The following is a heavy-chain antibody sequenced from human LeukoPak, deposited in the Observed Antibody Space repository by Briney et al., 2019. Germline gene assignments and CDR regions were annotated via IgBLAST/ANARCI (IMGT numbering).Heavy chain of an antibody. J-gene: IGHJ1*01. CDR3: ARVSAGTGYFQH. D-gene: IGHD6-13*01. Sequence: ASETLSLTCTVSGGSISSYYWSWIRQPPGKGLERIGYIYYSGSTNYNPSLKSRVTISVDTSKNQFSLKLSSVTAADTAVYYCARVSAGTGYFQHWGQGTLVTVSS. V-gene: IGHV4-59*01. CDR2: IYYSGST. CDR1: GGSISSYY.